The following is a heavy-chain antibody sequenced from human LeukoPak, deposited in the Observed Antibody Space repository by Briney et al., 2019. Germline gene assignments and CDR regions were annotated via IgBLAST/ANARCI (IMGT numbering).Heavy chain of an antibody. V-gene: IGHV1-69*05. CDR2: IIPIFGTA. Sequence: SVKVSCKASGGTFSSYAISWERQAPGRGLEWMGRIIPIFGTANYAQKFQGRVTITTDESTSTAYMELSSLRSEDTAVYYCASQHAYCGGDCYRFDYWGQGTLVTVSS. CDR1: GGTFSSYA. J-gene: IGHJ4*02. CDR3: ASQHAYCGGDCYRFDY. D-gene: IGHD2-21*02.